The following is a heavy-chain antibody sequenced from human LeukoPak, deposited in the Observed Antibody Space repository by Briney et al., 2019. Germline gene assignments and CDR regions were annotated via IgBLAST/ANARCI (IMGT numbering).Heavy chain of an antibody. CDR2: IKQDGTEK. V-gene: IGHV3-7*04. D-gene: IGHD2-2*01. CDR1: GFIFSNYW. J-gene: IGHJ4*02. Sequence: GGSLRLSCAASGFIFSNYWMSWVRQAPGKGLESVANIKQDGTEKYYVDSVKGRFTISRDNAKNSLYLQMNSLRAEDTAVYYCARDCSRISCYADYWGQGTLVTVSS. CDR3: ARDCSRISCYADY.